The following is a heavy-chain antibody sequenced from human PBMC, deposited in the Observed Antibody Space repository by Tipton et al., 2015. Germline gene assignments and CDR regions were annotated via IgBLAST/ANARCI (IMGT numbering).Heavy chain of an antibody. CDR3: ASYYHQVHAFDI. J-gene: IGHJ3*02. V-gene: IGHV4-61*01. D-gene: IGHD3-10*01. Sequence: LSLTCTVSGGPVKSGTYFWTWIRQAPGKGLEWIGYIHYVVTTNYNPSLKSRVTISLDTSKNQFSLKLTSVTAADAAVYYCASYYHQVHAFDIWRQRTMVTVAS. CDR1: GGPVKSGTYF. CDR2: IHYVVTT.